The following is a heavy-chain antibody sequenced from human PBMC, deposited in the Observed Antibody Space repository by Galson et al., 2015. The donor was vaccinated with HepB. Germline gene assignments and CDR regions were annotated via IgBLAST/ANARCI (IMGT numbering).Heavy chain of an antibody. Sequence: SVKVSCKASGYKFTSYYMHWVRQAPGQRLEWMGWINAGNGNTKYSQKFQGRVTITRDTSASTAYMELSSLRSEDTAVYYCARDTEKGRSLNPLDYYYGMDVWGQ. D-gene: IGHD1-14*01. J-gene: IGHJ6*02. CDR3: ARDTEKGRSLNPLDYYYGMDV. CDR2: INAGNGNT. V-gene: IGHV1-3*01. CDR1: GYKFTSYY.